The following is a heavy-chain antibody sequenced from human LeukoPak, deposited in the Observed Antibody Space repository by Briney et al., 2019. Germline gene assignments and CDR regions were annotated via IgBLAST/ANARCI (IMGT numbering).Heavy chain of an antibody. V-gene: IGHV3-74*01. J-gene: IGHJ4*02. Sequence: PGGSLRLSCAASGFTFTNYPMNWVRQAPGKGLEWVSGINEERSDTKYADSVRGQFTIYTDNAKNTLSLQMNSLRADDTAVYYCAREGPDYWGQGTLVTVSS. CDR3: AREGPDY. CDR2: INEERSDT. CDR1: GFTFTNYP.